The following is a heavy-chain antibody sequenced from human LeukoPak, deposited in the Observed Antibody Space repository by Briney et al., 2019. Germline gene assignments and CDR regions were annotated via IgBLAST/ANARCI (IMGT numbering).Heavy chain of an antibody. V-gene: IGHV4-61*08. CDR2: IYYSGST. D-gene: IGHD3-16*01. J-gene: IGHJ2*01. CDR3: ARDYVHFDL. Sequence: SETLSLTCTVSGGSISSGGYYWSWLRQPPGKGLEWIGYIYYSGSTNYNPSLKSRVTISVDTSKNQFSLKLSSVTAADPAVYYCARDYVHFDLWGRGTLVTVSS. CDR1: GGSISSGGYY.